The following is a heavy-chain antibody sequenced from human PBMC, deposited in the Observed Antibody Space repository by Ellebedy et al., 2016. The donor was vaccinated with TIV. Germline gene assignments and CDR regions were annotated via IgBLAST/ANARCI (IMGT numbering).Heavy chain of an antibody. CDR3: ARERCSSTSCYTFDY. CDR1: GYTFTDYH. J-gene: IGHJ4*02. Sequence: ASVKVSXKASGYTFTDYHMHWVRQAPGQGLEWMGWVNPNSGGTAYAPRFQGRVTVTWDTSITTTYMDLSRLRSDDTAVYYCARERCSSTSCYTFDYWGQGTLVTVSS. CDR2: VNPNSGGT. D-gene: IGHD2-2*02. V-gene: IGHV1-2*02.